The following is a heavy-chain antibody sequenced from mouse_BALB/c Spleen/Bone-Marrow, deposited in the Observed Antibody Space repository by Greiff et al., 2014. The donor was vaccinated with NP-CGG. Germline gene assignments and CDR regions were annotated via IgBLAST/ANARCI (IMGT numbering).Heavy chain of an antibody. CDR2: IYPGNVNT. V-gene: IGHV1S56*01. Sequence: VMLVESGPELVKPGASVRISCKASGYTFTSYYIHWVKQRPGQGLEWIGWIYPGNVNTKYNEKFKGKATLTADKSSSTAYMQLSSLTSEDSAVYFCARDYRYDAWFAYWGQGTLVTVSA. CDR3: ARDYRYDAWFAY. CDR1: GYTFTSYY. J-gene: IGHJ3*01. D-gene: IGHD2-14*01.